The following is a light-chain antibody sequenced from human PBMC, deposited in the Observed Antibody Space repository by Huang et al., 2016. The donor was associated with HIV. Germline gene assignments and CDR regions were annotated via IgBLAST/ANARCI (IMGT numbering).Light chain of an antibody. CDR1: QSVGTY. CDR2: DAS. Sequence: EVVLTQSPATLSLSVGQRATLSCRASQSVGTYLAWYQQKPGQPPRLLIYDASDRATGIPARFSGSGSGTDFTLTISTLEPEDFALYYCQQRGSWPRTFGQGTKLEIK. J-gene: IGKJ2*01. V-gene: IGKV3-11*01. CDR3: QQRGSWPRT.